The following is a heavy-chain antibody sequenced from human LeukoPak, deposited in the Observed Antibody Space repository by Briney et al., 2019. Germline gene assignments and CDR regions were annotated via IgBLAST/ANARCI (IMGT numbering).Heavy chain of an antibody. J-gene: IGHJ4*02. CDR2: IWYDGSNK. D-gene: IGHD2-15*01. Sequence: GGSLRLSCAASESTFSSYGTHWVRQAPGKGLEWVAVIWYDGSNKYYADSVKGRFTISRDNSKNTLYLQMNSLRAEDTAVYYCAREEAGYCSGGSCYGGAYDYWGQGTLVTVSS. V-gene: IGHV3-33*01. CDR1: ESTFSSYG. CDR3: AREEAGYCSGGSCYGGAYDY.